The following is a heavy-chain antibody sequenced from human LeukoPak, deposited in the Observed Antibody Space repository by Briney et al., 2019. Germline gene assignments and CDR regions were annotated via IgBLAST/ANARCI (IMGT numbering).Heavy chain of an antibody. V-gene: IGHV3-21*01. J-gene: IGHJ4*02. D-gene: IGHD3-22*01. CDR2: ISSSSSYI. Sequence: PGGSLRLSCAASGFTFSSYSINWVRQAPGKGLEWVSSISSSSSYIYYADSVKGRFTISRDNAKNSLYLQMNSLRAEDTAVYYCARDRDSSGYYSDWGQGTLVTVYS. CDR3: ARDRDSSGYYSD. CDR1: GFTFSSYS.